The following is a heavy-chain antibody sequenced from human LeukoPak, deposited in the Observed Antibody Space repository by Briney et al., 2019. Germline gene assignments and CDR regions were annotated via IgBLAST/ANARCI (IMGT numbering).Heavy chain of an antibody. D-gene: IGHD4-23*01. CDR3: ARRAMTTVVTPIKGAFDI. V-gene: IGHV4-30-2*01. J-gene: IGHJ3*02. CDR1: GGSISSGGYY. Sequence: SETLSLTCTVSGGSISSGGYYWSWIRQPPGKGLEWIGYIYHSGSTYYNPSLKSRVTISVDRSKNQFSLKLSSVTAADTAVYYCARRAMTTVVTPIKGAFDIWGQGTMVTVSS. CDR2: IYHSGST.